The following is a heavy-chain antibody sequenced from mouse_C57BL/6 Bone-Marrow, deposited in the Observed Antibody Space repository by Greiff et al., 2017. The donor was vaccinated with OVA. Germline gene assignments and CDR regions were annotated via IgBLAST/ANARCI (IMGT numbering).Heavy chain of an antibody. CDR3: ASLYGSKYFDV. D-gene: IGHD1-1*01. CDR2: LWSGGST. J-gene: IGHJ1*03. Sequence: VKLQESGPGLVQPSQSLSITCTVSGFSLTSYGVHWVRQSPGKGLGWLGVLWSGGSTDYNAAFISRLSISKDNSKSQVFFKMNSLQADDTAIYYCASLYGSKYFDVWGTGTTVTVSS. V-gene: IGHV2-2*01. CDR1: GFSLTSYG.